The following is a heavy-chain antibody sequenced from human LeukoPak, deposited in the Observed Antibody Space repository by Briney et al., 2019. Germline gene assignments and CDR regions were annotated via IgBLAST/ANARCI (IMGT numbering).Heavy chain of an antibody. Sequence: GRSLRLFCAASGFTFDDYAMHWVRQAPGKGLEWVSGISWNSGSIGYADSVKGRFTISRDNAKNSLYLQMNSLRAEDTALYYCAKDIAFGEFTSFDYWGQGTLVTVSS. CDR2: ISWNSGSI. CDR3: AKDIAFGEFTSFDY. V-gene: IGHV3-9*01. CDR1: GFTFDDYA. J-gene: IGHJ4*02. D-gene: IGHD3-10*01.